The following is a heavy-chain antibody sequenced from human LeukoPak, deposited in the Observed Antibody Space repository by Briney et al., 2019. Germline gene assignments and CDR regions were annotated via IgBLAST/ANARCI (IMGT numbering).Heavy chain of an antibody. CDR2: INHSGST. D-gene: IGHD3-10*01. V-gene: IGHV4-34*01. CDR3: ARGGLLWFGELF. J-gene: IGHJ4*02. Sequence: SETLSLTCAVYGGSFSGYYWSWIRQPPGKGLEWIGEINHSGSTNYNPSLKSRVTISVDTSKNQFSLKLSSVTAADTAVYYCARGGLLWFGELFWGQGTLVTVSS. CDR1: GGSFSGYY.